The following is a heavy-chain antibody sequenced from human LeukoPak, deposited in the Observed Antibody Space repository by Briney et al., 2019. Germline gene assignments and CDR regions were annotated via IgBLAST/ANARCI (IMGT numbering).Heavy chain of an antibody. CDR2: IEKDGSAT. CDR3: GRAGPVTKDHFMDV. V-gene: IGHV3-7*01. Sequence: GGSLRLSCTASGFTLSNYWMTWVRQAPGKGLEWVAKIEKDGSATYYVDSMKGRFTVSRDNAANSLYLQMNSLSAEDTAVYYCGRAGPVTKDHFMDVWGKGTTVTVSS. D-gene: IGHD2-2*01. CDR1: GFTLSNYW. J-gene: IGHJ6*03.